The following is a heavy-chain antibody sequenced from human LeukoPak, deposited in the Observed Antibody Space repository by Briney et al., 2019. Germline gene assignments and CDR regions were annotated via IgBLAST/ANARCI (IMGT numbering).Heavy chain of an antibody. J-gene: IGHJ3*02. CDR2: TYYRSKWYN. CDR1: GDSVSSNSAA. D-gene: IGHD3-22*01. V-gene: IGHV6-1*01. CDR3: ARDARTYYYDSSGYYLSLDDAFDI. Sequence: SQTLSLTCAISGDSVSSNSAAWNWIRQSPSRGLEWLGRTYYRSKWYNDYAVSVKSRITINPDTSKNQFSLQLNSVTPEDTAVYYCARDARTYYYDSSGYYLSLDDAFDIWGQGTMVTVPS.